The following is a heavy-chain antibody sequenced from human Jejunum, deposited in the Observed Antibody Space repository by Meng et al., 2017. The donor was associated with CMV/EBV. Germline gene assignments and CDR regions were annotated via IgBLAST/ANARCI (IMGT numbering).Heavy chain of an antibody. CDR2: IYHSAGNH. V-gene: IGHV7-4-1*02. CDR3: ASDTAVGGFSLFDF. D-gene: IGHD6-13*01. J-gene: IGHJ4*02. Sequence: RQHPGQGLEWMGWIYHSAGNHSYASRNTGLFVPADTSTDNTAYLQISVIEAEDTAEYCGASDTAVGGFSLFDFWGQGTLVTVSS.